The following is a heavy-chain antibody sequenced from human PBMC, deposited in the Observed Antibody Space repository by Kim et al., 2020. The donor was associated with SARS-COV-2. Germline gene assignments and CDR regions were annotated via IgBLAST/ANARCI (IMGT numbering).Heavy chain of an antibody. CDR1: GYTFTSYG. J-gene: IGHJ6*02. Sequence: ASVKVSCKASGYTFTSYGISWVRQAPGQGLEWMGWISAYNGNTNYAQKLQGRVTMTTDTSTSTAYMELRSLRSDDTAVYYCARDSPGEVATIFPIGHYYYGMDVWGQGTTVTVSS. V-gene: IGHV1-18*04. D-gene: IGHD5-12*01. CDR2: ISAYNGNT. CDR3: ARDSPGEVATIFPIGHYYYGMDV.